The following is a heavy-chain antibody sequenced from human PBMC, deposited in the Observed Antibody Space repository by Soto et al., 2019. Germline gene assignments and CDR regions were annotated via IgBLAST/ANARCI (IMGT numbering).Heavy chain of an antibody. CDR3: AKGDSGWYRDNWFDP. CDR2: ISGSGGST. V-gene: IGHV3-23*01. CDR1: GFTFSSYA. D-gene: IGHD6-19*01. J-gene: IGHJ5*02. Sequence: VGSLRLSCAASGFTFSSYAMSWVRQAPGKGLEWVSAISGSGGSTYYADSVKGRFTISRDNSKNTLYLQMNSLRAEDTAVYYCAKGDSGWYRDNWFDPWGQGTLVTVSS.